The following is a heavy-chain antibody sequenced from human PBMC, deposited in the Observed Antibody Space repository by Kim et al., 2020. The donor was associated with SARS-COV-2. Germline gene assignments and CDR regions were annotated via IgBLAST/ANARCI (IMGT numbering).Heavy chain of an antibody. J-gene: IGHJ4*02. V-gene: IGHV4-34*01. CDR3: ARGLGYSYADY. D-gene: IGHD5-18*01. Sequence: SETLSLTCAVYGGSFSGYYWSWIRQPPGKGLEWIGEINHSGSTNYNPSLKSRVTISVDTSKNQFSLKLSSVTAADTAVYYCARGLGYSYADYWGQGTLVTVSS. CDR1: GGSFSGYY. CDR2: INHSGST.